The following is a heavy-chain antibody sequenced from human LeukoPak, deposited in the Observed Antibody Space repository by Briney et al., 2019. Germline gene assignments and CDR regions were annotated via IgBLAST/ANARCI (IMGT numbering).Heavy chain of an antibody. V-gene: IGHV3-64*01. CDR1: GFTFSSYT. Sequence: PGGSLRLSCAVSGFTFSSYTMHWVRQAPGKGLEYVSAITSNGGSTYYANSVKGRFTISRDNSKNTLYLQMGSLRVEDMAVYYCARSWGLDLHYYYYMDVWGKGTTVTVSS. D-gene: IGHD3-16*01. CDR3: ARSWGLDLHYYYYMDV. CDR2: ITSNGGST. J-gene: IGHJ6*03.